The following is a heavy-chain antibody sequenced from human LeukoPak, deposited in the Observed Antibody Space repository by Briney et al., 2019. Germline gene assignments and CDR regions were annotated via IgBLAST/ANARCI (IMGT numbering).Heavy chain of an antibody. J-gene: IGHJ4*02. Sequence: VASVKVSCKASGYTFTGYYMHWVRQAPGQGLEWMGWINPNSGGTNYAQKFQGRVAMTRDTSISTAYMELSRLRSDDTAVYYCARVGGSSSTIDYWGQGTLVTVSS. V-gene: IGHV1-2*02. CDR1: GYTFTGYY. D-gene: IGHD6-6*01. CDR3: ARVGGSSSTIDY. CDR2: INPNSGGT.